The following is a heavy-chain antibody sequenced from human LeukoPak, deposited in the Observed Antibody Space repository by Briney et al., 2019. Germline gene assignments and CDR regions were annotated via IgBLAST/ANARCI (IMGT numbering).Heavy chain of an antibody. CDR1: GGSFSGYY. V-gene: IGHV4-34*01. CDR2: INHSGST. Sequence: PSETLSLTCAVYGGSFSGYYWSWIRQPPGKGLEWIGEINHSGSTNYNPSLKSRVTISVDTSKNQFSLKLSSVTAADTAVYYCARRYCSGGSCYEDYWGQGTLVTVSS. J-gene: IGHJ4*02. CDR3: ARRYCSGGSCYEDY. D-gene: IGHD2-15*01.